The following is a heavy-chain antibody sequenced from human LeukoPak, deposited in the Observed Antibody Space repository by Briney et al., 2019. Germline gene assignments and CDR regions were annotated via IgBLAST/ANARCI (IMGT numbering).Heavy chain of an antibody. V-gene: IGHV3-74*01. J-gene: IGHJ6*03. CDR3: ARVAYCGGDCYSLDYYYMDV. Sequence: GGSLRLSCAASGLTPRNYWMHWVRQTPGKGLLWVSRINGDGTSATYAGSVKGRFTISRDNAKNTLYLQMNSLRAEDTAVYYCARVAYCGGDCYSLDYYYMDVWGKGTTVTVSS. CDR2: INGDGTSA. D-gene: IGHD2-21*02. CDR1: GLTPRNYW.